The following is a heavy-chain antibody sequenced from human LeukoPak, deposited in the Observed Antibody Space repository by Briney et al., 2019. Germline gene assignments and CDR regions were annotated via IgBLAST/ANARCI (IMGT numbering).Heavy chain of an antibody. J-gene: IGHJ4*02. Sequence: GGSLRLSCAASGFTFITFAMLWVRQPPGKGLEWVSSIFPSGGEIHYADSVRGRFTISRDNSKSTLSLQMNSLRAEDTAIYYCATYRQVLLPFESWGQGTLVTVSS. D-gene: IGHD2-8*02. V-gene: IGHV3-23*01. CDR3: ATYRQVLLPFES. CDR1: GFTFITFA. CDR2: IFPSGGEI.